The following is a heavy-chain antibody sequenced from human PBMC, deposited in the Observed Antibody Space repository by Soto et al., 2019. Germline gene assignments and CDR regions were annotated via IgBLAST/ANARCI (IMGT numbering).Heavy chain of an antibody. CDR1: GYTFTGYY. CDR2: INPNSGGT. V-gene: IGHV1-2*04. CDR3: GRERGGRGYDAFDI. Sequence: ASVKVSCKASGYTFTGYYMHWVRQAPGQGLEWMGWINPNSGGTNYAQKFQGWVTMTRDTSISTAYMELSRLGSDDTAVFDWGRERGGRGYDAFDIWGQGTMVTVSS. J-gene: IGHJ3*02. D-gene: IGHD3-16*01.